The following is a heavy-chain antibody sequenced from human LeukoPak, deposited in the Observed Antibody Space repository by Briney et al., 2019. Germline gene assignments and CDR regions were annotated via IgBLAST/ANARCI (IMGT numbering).Heavy chain of an antibody. J-gene: IGHJ6*03. CDR3: ARDRVGSSGWYGRGDYMDV. Sequence: PSETLSLTCTVSGGSISSYFWSWIRQPAGKGLEWIGRIYASGSTYQNPSLRSRVTISVDTSKNQFSLKLSSVTAADTAVYYCARDRVGSSGWYGRGDYMDVWGKGTTVTISS. D-gene: IGHD6-19*01. CDR2: IYASGST. V-gene: IGHV4-4*07. CDR1: GGSISSYF.